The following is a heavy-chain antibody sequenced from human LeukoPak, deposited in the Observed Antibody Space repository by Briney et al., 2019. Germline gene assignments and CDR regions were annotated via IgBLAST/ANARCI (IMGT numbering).Heavy chain of an antibody. Sequence: GGSLRLSCAASGFTFSSYWMHWVRRAPGKGLVWVSRINNDESHTTYADSVKGRFTISRDNSNSTLNLQMNSLRVEDTAVYYCVKDRYSSAYYFENWGQGTLVTVSS. CDR1: GFTFSSYW. CDR3: VKDRYSSAYYFEN. J-gene: IGHJ4*02. CDR2: INNDESHT. V-gene: IGHV3-74*01. D-gene: IGHD4-11*01.